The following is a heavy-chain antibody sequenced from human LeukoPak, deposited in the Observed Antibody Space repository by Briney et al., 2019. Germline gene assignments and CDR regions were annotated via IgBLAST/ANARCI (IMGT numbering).Heavy chain of an antibody. J-gene: IGHJ4*02. CDR3: ARDGPSLSYYDYVWGSYRWYFDY. CDR2: ITGDGSNT. CDR1: GFTFSSYY. V-gene: IGHV3-74*01. Sequence: GGSLRLSCEASGFTFSSYYMHWARQTPGKGLIWVSHITGDGSNTGYADSVKGRFTISRDNAKNTLYLQMNSLRAEDTAVYYCARDGPSLSYYDYVWGSYRWYFDYWGQGTLVTVSS. D-gene: IGHD3-16*02.